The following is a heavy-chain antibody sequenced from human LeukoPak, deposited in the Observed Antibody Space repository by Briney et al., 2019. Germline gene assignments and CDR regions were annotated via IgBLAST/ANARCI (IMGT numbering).Heavy chain of an antibody. CDR3: ARGRMVRGVMWFDP. J-gene: IGHJ5*02. D-gene: IGHD3-10*01. V-gene: IGHV1-69*05. CDR1: GGTFSSYA. CDR2: IIPIFGAA. Sequence: SVKVSCKASGGTFSSYAISWVRQAPGQGLEWMGGIIPIFGAANYAQKFQGRVTITTDESTSTAYMELSSLRSEDTAVYYCARGRMVRGVMWFDPWGQGTLVTVSS.